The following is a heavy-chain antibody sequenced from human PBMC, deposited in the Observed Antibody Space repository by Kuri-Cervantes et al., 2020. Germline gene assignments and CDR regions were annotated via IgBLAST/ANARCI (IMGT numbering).Heavy chain of an antibody. V-gene: IGHV3-30-3*01. J-gene: IGHJ4*02. Sequence: GGSLRLSCAASGFTFSSYAMHWVRQAPGKGLEWVAVISYDGSNKYYADSVKGRFTISRDNSKNTLYLQMNSLRAEDTAVYYCARDYRGSYTGAHYWGQGNLVTVSS. CDR3: ARDYRGSYTGAHY. D-gene: IGHD1-26*01. CDR2: ISYDGSNK. CDR1: GFTFSSYA.